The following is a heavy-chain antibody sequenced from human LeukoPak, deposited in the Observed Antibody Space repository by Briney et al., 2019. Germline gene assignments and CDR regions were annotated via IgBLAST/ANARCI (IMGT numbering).Heavy chain of an antibody. CDR2: IYDSGST. V-gene: IGHV4-39*01. CDR3: ARVTGSWLTDY. J-gene: IGHJ4*02. CDR1: GGSIRSSYYY. Sequence: SETLSLTCTVSGGSIRSSYYYWGWIRQPPGKGLEWIGSIYDSGSTYYNPSLKSRVTISVDTSKNQFSLKLNSVTAADTAVYYCARVTGSWLTDYWGQGTLVTVSS. D-gene: IGHD3-22*01.